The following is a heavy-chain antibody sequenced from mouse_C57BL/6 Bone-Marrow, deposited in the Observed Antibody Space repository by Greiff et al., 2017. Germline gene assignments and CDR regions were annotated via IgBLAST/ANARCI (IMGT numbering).Heavy chain of an antibody. D-gene: IGHD3-2*02. V-gene: IGHV1-26*01. CDR1: GYTFTDYY. CDR3: ARWGSSSGPFAY. Sequence: VQLQQSGPELVKPGASVKISCKASGYTFTDYYMNWVKQSHGKSLEWIGDINPNNGGTSYNQKFKGKATLTVDKSSSTAYMELRSLTSEDSAVYYCARWGSSSGPFAYWGQGTLVTVSA. J-gene: IGHJ3*01. CDR2: INPNNGGT.